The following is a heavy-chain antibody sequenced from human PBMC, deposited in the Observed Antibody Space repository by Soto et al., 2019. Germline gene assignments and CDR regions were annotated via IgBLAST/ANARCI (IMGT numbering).Heavy chain of an antibody. Sequence: PGGSLRLSCAASGFTFSSYAMHWVRQAPGKGLEWVAVISYDGSNKYYADSVKGRFTISRDNSKNTLYLQMNSLRAEDTAVYYCARSGPEDRGSGSYSLGYYYYGMDVWGQGTTVTVSS. J-gene: IGHJ6*02. CDR1: GFTFSSYA. CDR3: ARSGPEDRGSGSYSLGYYYYGMDV. CDR2: ISYDGSNK. D-gene: IGHD3-10*01. V-gene: IGHV3-30-3*01.